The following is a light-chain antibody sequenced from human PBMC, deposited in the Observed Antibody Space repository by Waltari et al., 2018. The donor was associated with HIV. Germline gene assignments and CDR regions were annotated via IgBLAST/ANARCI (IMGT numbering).Light chain of an antibody. V-gene: IGKV2D-29*01. Sequence: DIVMTQSPLSLSVTPGQPASISCKSSQSLLHSDAKTYLYWFLQKPGQPPQLLMSEVSNRFSGVPDRFSGSGSGTDFTLKISRVEADDVGVQSIQRPITFGQGTRLDLK. J-gene: IGKJ5*01. CDR2: EVS. CDR3: QRPIT. CDR1: QSLLHSDAKTY.